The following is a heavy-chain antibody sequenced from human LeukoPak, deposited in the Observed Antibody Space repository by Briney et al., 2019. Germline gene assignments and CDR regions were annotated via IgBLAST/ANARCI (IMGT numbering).Heavy chain of an antibody. D-gene: IGHD2-2*01. CDR2: ISAYNGNT. J-gene: IGHJ4*02. V-gene: IGHV1-18*01. CDR3: ALIPYCTTATCYYFDF. CDR1: GYTFTSYG. Sequence: ASVKVSCKASGYTFTSYGISWVRQAPGQGLEWMGWISAYNGNTNYAQKLQGRVTMTTDTSTSTTYMELRSLRSDDTAVYYCALIPYCTTATCYYFDFWGQGTLVTVSS.